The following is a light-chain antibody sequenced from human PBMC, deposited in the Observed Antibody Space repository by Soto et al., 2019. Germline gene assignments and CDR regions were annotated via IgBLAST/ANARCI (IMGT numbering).Light chain of an antibody. CDR1: QSISSF. V-gene: IGKV1-39*01. CDR3: QQSYSNPWT. CDR2: AAS. Sequence: DILMTQSPSSLSASVGDRVTITCRANQSISSFLNWYQLKPGKAPNLLIYAASSLQSGVPSRFSGSGSGTDFTLTISSLQPEDFATYYCQQSYSNPWTFGQGTKVEIK. J-gene: IGKJ1*01.